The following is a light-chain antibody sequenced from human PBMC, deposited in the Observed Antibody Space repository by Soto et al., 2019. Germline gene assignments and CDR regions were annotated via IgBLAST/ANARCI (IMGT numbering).Light chain of an antibody. CDR2: GAF. CDR3: QQYKNWPPLT. CDR1: QSVSYN. V-gene: IGKV3-15*01. J-gene: IGKJ4*01. Sequence: EIVMTQSPATLSVSPGETATLSYRASQSVSYNLAWYQQKPGQGPRLLIYGAFTRATGIPARFSGSGSGTEFTLTIRSLQSEDFAVYYCQQYKNWPPLTFGGGTKVEIK.